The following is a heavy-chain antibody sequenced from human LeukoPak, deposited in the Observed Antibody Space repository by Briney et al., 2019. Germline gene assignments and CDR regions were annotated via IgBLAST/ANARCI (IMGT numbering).Heavy chain of an antibody. J-gene: IGHJ5*02. CDR3: ARDAPQVPAAGVLAS. D-gene: IGHD6-13*01. CDR1: GFPVSENY. V-gene: IGHV3-53*01. CDR2: MYSRGGT. Sequence: GGSLTLSCAPSGFPVSENYMSWVRQPPGKGLEGFSVMYSRGGTYYADSVKGRFTFSRDISKNTLYLQMNGLRTEDTAMYYCARDAPQVPAAGVLASWGQGTLVTVSS.